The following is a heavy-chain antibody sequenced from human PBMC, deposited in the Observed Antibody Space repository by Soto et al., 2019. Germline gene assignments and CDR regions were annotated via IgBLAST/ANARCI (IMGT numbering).Heavy chain of an antibody. CDR1: GFYINTFY. D-gene: IGHD5-12*01. Sequence: PSETLPLTCPVSGFYINTFYWSWVRQPAGKGLEWIGRIFSSGSTSFNPSLESRVAMSVDTSKNHFSLNLSSVTAADMAVYYCAREGSYSAYNFAHGIQLWSFDFWGQGALVTVSS. V-gene: IGHV4-4*07. CDR2: IFSSGST. CDR3: AREGSYSAYNFAHGIQLWSFDF. J-gene: IGHJ4*02.